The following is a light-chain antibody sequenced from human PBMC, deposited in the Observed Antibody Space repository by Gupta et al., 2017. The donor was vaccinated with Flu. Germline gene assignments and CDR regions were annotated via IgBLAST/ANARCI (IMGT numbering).Light chain of an antibody. CDR2: RHN. CDR1: SSNIGNNY. J-gene: IGLJ3*02. Sequence: QSVLAQPHSASGTPGQSNTIPFSGTSSNIGNNYVYWYQQPPGTAPKLLIYRHNQRPSGGPDRFAGSKSGTSASLAISGLRSEDEADYYGAAWDDSLSGRVFGGGTKLTGL. CDR3: AAWDDSLSGRV. V-gene: IGLV1-47*01.